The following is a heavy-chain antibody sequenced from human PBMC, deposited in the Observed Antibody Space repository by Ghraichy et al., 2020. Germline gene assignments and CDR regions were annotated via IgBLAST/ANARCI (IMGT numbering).Heavy chain of an antibody. CDR1: GYTFTDYY. Sequence: ASVKVSCKASGYTFTDYYLHWARQAPGQGLEWMGWINPNTGERKTAQKFQGRVTMTSDTSINTAYMELSSLRPDDTAVYYCVRDSDVYNFFQWFDPWGQGTLVIVSS. CDR2: INPNTGER. D-gene: IGHD5-24*01. J-gene: IGHJ5*02. CDR3: VRDSDVYNFFQWFDP. V-gene: IGHV1-2*02.